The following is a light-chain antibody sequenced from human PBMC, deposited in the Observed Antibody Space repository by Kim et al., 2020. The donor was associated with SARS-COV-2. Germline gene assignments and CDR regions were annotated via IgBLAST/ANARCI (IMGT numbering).Light chain of an antibody. Sequence: AIQMTQSPSSLSASVGDRVTITCRASQGISHDLGWYQQKPGKAPKLLIYGASRLQSGVPSRFSGSGSGTDFTLTISSLQPEDFVTYYCLQDYTYPRTLGQGTKVDIK. CDR2: GAS. V-gene: IGKV1-6*02. CDR1: QGISHD. CDR3: LQDYTYPRT. J-gene: IGKJ1*01.